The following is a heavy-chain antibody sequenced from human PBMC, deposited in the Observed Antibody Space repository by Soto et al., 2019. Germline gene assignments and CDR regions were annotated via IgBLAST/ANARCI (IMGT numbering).Heavy chain of an antibody. CDR1: GYTLTELS. J-gene: IGHJ6*02. CDR3: AIIRPPSSGWSYLDYYYGMDV. Sequence: ASVKVSCKVSGYTLTELSMHWVRQAPGKGLERMGGFDPEDGETIYAQKFQGRVTMTEDTSTDTAYMELSSLRSEDTAVYYCAIIRPPSSGWSYLDYYYGMDVWGQGTTVTVSS. CDR2: FDPEDGET. V-gene: IGHV1-24*01. D-gene: IGHD6-19*01.